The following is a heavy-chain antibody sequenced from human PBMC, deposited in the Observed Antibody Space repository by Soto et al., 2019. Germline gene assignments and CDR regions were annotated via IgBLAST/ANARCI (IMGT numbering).Heavy chain of an antibody. V-gene: IGHV3-15*01. CDR2: IKSKTDGGTT. Sequence: PGGSLRLSCAASGFTFSNAWMSWVRQAPGKGLEWVGRIKSKTDGGTTDYAAPVKGRFTISRDDSKNTLYLQMNSLKTEDTAVYYCTTDGFSGYDSADKRQLFDYCGQGTLVTVSS. CDR1: GFTFSNAW. J-gene: IGHJ4*02. D-gene: IGHD5-12*01. CDR3: TTDGFSGYDSADKRQLFDY.